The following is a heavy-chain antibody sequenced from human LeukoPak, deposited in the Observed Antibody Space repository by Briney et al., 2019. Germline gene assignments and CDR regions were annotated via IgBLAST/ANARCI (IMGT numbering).Heavy chain of an antibody. CDR3: AKSPPRYCTNGVCSSYMDV. CDR2: IWFDGSKT. J-gene: IGHJ6*03. V-gene: IGHV3-33*06. CDR1: GFTFSRYG. D-gene: IGHD2-8*01. Sequence: QPGGSLRLSCAASGFTFSRYGMHWVRQAPGKGLEWVAVIWFDGSKTYYADSVKGRFTISRDNSKDTLYLQMNSLRAEDTAVYYCAKSPPRYCTNGVCSSYMDVWGKGTTVTVS.